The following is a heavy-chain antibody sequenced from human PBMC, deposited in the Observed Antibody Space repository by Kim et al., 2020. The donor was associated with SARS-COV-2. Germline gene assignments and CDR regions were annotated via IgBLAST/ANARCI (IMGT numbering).Heavy chain of an antibody. CDR1: GYTFTGYY. Sequence: ASVKVSCKASGYTFTGYYMHWVRQAPGQGLEWMGRINPNSGGTNYAQKFQGRVTMTRDTSISTAYMELSRLRSDDTAVYYCARDLKYYYDSSGYFGAYYYYYGMDVWGQGTTVTVSS. J-gene: IGHJ6*02. D-gene: IGHD3-22*01. V-gene: IGHV1-2*06. CDR2: INPNSGGT. CDR3: ARDLKYYYDSSGYFGAYYYYYGMDV.